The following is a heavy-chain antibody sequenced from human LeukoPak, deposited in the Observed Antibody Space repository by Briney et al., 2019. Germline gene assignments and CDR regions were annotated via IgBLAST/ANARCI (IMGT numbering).Heavy chain of an antibody. CDR1: GGSFSGYY. D-gene: IGHD5-12*01. Sequence: SETLSLTCAVYGGSFSGYYWSWIRQPPGKGLEWIGEINHSGSTNYNPSLKSRVTISVGTSKNQFSLKLSSVTAADTAVYYCARVGDGYNHFDYWGQGTLVTVSS. CDR3: ARVGDGYNHFDY. CDR2: INHSGST. J-gene: IGHJ4*02. V-gene: IGHV4-34*01.